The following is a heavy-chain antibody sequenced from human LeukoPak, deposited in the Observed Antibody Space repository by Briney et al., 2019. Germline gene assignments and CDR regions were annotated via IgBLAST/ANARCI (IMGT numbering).Heavy chain of an antibody. CDR1: GDSISNHY. Sequence: SETLSLTCTVSGDSISNHYFWSWIRQPPGKGLEWIGYIHYSGSTNYNPSLKSRVTVSVDTSKSQFSLKLSSVTAADTAVYYCARRRCSGGSCNWFDPWGQGTLVTVSS. V-gene: IGHV4-59*08. CDR3: ARRRCSGGSCNWFDP. J-gene: IGHJ5*02. D-gene: IGHD2-15*01. CDR2: IHYSGST.